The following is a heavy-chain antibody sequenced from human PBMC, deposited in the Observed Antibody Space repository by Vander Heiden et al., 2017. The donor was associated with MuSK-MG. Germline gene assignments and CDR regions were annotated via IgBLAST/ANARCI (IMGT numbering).Heavy chain of an antibody. Sequence: EVQLVESGGGLVQPGGSLRLSCAASGFTCSSYWMSWVRQAPGKGLEWVANIKQDGSEKYYVDSVKGRFTISRDNAKNSLYLQMNSLRAEDTAVYYCARDHYYDSSGYNFFDYWGQGTLVTVSS. J-gene: IGHJ4*02. CDR3: ARDHYYDSSGYNFFDY. CDR1: GFTCSSYW. V-gene: IGHV3-7*01. CDR2: IKQDGSEK. D-gene: IGHD3-22*01.